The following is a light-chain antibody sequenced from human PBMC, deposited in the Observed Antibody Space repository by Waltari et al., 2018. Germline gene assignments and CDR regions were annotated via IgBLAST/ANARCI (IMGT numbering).Light chain of an antibody. Sequence: DIQMTQSPSSLSASVGDRVTITCRASQSISKSLNWYRQKPGKAPNLLIYAESSLQSGVPSRFSSNGSGTDFTLTISSLQPEDFATYYCQQSYSTPKTFGQGTKVEIK. J-gene: IGKJ1*01. CDR1: QSISKS. CDR2: AES. V-gene: IGKV1-39*01. CDR3: QQSYSTPKT.